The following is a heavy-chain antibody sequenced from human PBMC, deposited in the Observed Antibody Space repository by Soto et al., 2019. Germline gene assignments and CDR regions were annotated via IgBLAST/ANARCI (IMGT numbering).Heavy chain of an antibody. CDR2: ISWNSGSI. Sequence: GGSLRLSCAASGFTFDDYAMHWVRQAPGKGLEWVSGISWNSGSIGYADSVKGRFTISRDNAKNSLYLQMNSLRAEDTALYYCAKDIKQWLPRGNYYSYYDMLARGQGPTVTV. D-gene: IGHD6-19*01. J-gene: IGHJ6*02. V-gene: IGHV3-9*01. CDR1: GFTFDDYA. CDR3: AKDIKQWLPRGNYYSYYDMLA.